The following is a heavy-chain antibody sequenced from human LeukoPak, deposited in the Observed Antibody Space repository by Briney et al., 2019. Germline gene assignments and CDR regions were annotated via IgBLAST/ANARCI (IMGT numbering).Heavy chain of an antibody. D-gene: IGHD1-14*01. Sequence: KPSETLSLTCTVSVGSISSYYWNWIRQPPGKGLEWIGYIYYSGSTNYNPSLKSRVTISVDTSKNQFSLKLSSVTAADTAVYYCARGRKRYMDVWGKGTTVTVSS. J-gene: IGHJ6*03. V-gene: IGHV4-59*12. CDR2: IYYSGST. CDR1: VGSISSYY. CDR3: ARGRKRYMDV.